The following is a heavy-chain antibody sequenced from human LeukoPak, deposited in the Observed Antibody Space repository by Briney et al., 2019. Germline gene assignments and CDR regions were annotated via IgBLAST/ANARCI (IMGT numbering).Heavy chain of an antibody. CDR1: GFTFSSYA. V-gene: IGHV3-23*01. CDR2: ISGSGGST. D-gene: IGHD3-9*01. CDR3: AKGYDILAGYYNTPLSTNFDY. Sequence: PGGSLRLSCAASGFTFSSYAMSWVRQAPGKGLEWVSAISGSGGSTYYADSVKGRFTISRDNSKNTLYLQMNSLRAEDTAVYYCAKGYDILAGYYNTPLSTNFDYWGQGTLVTVSS. J-gene: IGHJ4*02.